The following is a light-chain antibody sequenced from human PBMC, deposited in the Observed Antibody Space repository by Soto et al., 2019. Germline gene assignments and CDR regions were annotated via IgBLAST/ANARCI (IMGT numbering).Light chain of an antibody. CDR2: SNN. Sequence: QSVLTQPPSASGTPGQRVTIPCSGSSSNIGSNTVNWYQQLPGTAPKLLIYSNNQRPSGVPDRFSGSKSGTSASLAISGLQSEDEADYYCAAWHDSLNGYVFGTGTKVTVL. CDR3: AAWHDSLNGYV. CDR1: SSNIGSNT. V-gene: IGLV1-44*01. J-gene: IGLJ1*01.